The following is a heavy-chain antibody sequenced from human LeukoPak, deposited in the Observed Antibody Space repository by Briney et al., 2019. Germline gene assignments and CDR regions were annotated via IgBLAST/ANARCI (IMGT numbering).Heavy chain of an antibody. D-gene: IGHD2-2*01. Sequence: GASVKVSCKASGYTFTGYYMHRVRQAPGQGLKWMGWINPNSGGTNYAQKFQGRVTMTRDTSISTAYMELSRLRSDDTAVYYCATYQLADVGFDPWGQGTLVTVSS. J-gene: IGHJ5*02. CDR1: GYTFTGYY. CDR3: ATYQLADVGFDP. CDR2: INPNSGGT. V-gene: IGHV1-2*02.